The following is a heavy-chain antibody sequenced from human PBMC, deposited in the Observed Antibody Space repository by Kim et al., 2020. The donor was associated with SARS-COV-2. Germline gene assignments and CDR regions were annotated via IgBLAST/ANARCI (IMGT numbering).Heavy chain of an antibody. CDR3: AKDIKRITYYFDSSGYAGGNAFDT. CDR2: ISWNSGSI. Sequence: GGSLRLSCAASGFTFGDYAMHWVRQAPGKGLEWVSGISWNSGSIGYADSVKGRFTISRDNAKNSLYLQMNGLRAEDTALYYCAKDIKRITYYFDSSGYAGGNAFDTGGQGTMLTVSS. CDR1: GFTFGDYA. D-gene: IGHD3-22*01. J-gene: IGHJ3*02. V-gene: IGHV3-9*01.